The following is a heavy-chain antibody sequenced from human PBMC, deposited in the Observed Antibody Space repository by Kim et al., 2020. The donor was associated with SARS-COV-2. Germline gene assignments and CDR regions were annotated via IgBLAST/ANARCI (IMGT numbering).Heavy chain of an antibody. CDR3: ARAGAGGGFDS. CDR1: EFTLSGFW. Sequence: GGSLRLSCVGSEFTLSGFWIHWVRQAPGKGLVWVARVSRDGSATDYGDAVKGRFTISRDNTQDTVYLELKSLRVDDTALYYCARAGAGGGFDSWGQGTRV. J-gene: IGHJ4*02. CDR2: VSRDGSAT. D-gene: IGHD3-16*01. V-gene: IGHV3-74*01.